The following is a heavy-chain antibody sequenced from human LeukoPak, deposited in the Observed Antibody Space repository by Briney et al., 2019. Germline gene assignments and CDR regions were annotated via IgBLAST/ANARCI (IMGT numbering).Heavy chain of an antibody. CDR2: INPSGGST. V-gene: IGHV1-46*01. J-gene: IGHJ2*01. D-gene: IGHD3-9*01. Sequence: ASVKVSCKASGYTFTSYYTHWVRQAPGQGLEWMGVINPSGGSTSYAQKFQGRVTMTRDTSTSTVYMELSSLRSEDTAVYYCARSHYDILTGYSWYFDLWGRGTLVTVSS. CDR3: ARSHYDILTGYSWYFDL. CDR1: GYTFTSYY.